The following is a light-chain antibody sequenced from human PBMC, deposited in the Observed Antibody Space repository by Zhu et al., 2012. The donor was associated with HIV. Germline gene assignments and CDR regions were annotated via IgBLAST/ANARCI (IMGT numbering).Light chain of an antibody. Sequence: EIVMTQSPATLSVSPGERATLSCRASQSVSSNLAWYQKKPGQAPRLLIYGASTRATGIPARFSGSGSGTDFTLSISRLEPEDFAVYYCHQYDNSWTFGQGTKVEIK. J-gene: IGKJ1*01. CDR3: HQYDNSWT. V-gene: IGKV3-15*01. CDR1: QSVSSN. CDR2: GAS.